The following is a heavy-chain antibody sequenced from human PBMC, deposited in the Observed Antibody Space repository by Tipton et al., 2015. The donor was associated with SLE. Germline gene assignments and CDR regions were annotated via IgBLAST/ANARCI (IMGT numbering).Heavy chain of an antibody. Sequence: TLSLTCTVSGYSISSGGYYWSWIRQHPGKGLEWIGYIYYSGSTYYNPSLKSRVTISVDTSKNQFSLKLSSVTAADTAVYYCARLLVGAFDIWGQGTMVTVSS. CDR2: IYYSGST. CDR1: GYSISSGGYY. CDR3: ARLLVGAFDI. J-gene: IGHJ3*02. D-gene: IGHD1-26*01. V-gene: IGHV4-31*03.